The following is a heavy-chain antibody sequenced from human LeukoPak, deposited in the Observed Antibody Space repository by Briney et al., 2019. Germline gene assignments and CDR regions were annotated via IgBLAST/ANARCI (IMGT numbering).Heavy chain of an antibody. CDR1: DGSIKTNYW. CDR2: TWHSGSST. J-gene: IGHJ4*02. CDR3: ARGNEYTWWQ. D-gene: IGHD2-15*01. V-gene: IGHV4-4*02. Sequence: SETLSLTCTVSDGSIKTNYWWTWVRQPPGKGLEWIGETWHSGSSTNYNPSLKSRVTISVDKPKSQFSLKLTSVTAADTAIYYCARGNEYTWWQWSQGTLVTFSS.